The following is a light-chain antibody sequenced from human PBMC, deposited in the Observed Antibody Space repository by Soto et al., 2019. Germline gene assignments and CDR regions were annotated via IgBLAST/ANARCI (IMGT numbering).Light chain of an antibody. V-gene: IGLV2-14*03. CDR3: CSFTSSRTLEV. CDR1: SGDFGDYDY. CDR2: EFT. J-gene: IGLJ1*01. Sequence: QSALTQPASVSGSPGQSITISCTGTSGDFGDYDYVSWYQQHPGKAPKLMIYEFTNRPSGVPNRFSGSKSGNTASLTISGLQVEDEADYYCCSFTSSRTLEVFGTGTKVTVL.